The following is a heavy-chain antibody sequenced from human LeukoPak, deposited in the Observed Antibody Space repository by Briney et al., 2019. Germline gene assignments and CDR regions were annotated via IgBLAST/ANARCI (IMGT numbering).Heavy chain of an antibody. V-gene: IGHV4-34*01. J-gene: IGHJ5*02. CDR1: GTSLTHYY. D-gene: IGHD6-13*01. Sequence: NPSETLTLTCNVSGTSLTHYYTSWIRQTPEKGLEWIGQINHSGDTSYNPSLRSRVTLSVDSSKNQFSLKLSSVTAADTAVYYCERGGIANNWFDPLVQGTLLTVSS. CDR3: ERGGIANNWFDP. CDR2: INHSGDT.